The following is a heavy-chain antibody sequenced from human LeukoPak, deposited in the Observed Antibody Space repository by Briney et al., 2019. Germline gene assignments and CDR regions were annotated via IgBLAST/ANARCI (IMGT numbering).Heavy chain of an antibody. CDR1: GYTVTSYG. D-gene: IGHD2-15*01. V-gene: IGHV1-18*04. J-gene: IGHJ6*04. CDR2: ISDYNGNT. Sequence: GASVKVSCKASGYTVTSYGISWVRQAPGQGLEWMGWISDYNGNTNYAQKLQGRVTMTTDTSTSTAYMELRSLRSDDTAVYYCARDGGGYCSGGSSRLFYYYGMDVWGKGTTVTVSS. CDR3: ARDGGGYCSGGSSRLFYYYGMDV.